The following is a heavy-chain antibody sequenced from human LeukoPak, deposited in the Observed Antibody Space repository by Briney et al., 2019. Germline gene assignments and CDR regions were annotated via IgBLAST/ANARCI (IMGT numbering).Heavy chain of an antibody. J-gene: IGHJ6*03. Sequence: SETLSLTCTVSGGSISCHYWGWIRQPPGKGLEWIGYIYYSESTNYNPSLKSRVTISVDTSKNQFSLKLSSVTAADTAVYYCARVGYYYYYMDVWGKGTTVTVSS. CDR1: GGSISCHY. CDR2: IYYSEST. V-gene: IGHV4-59*11. CDR3: ARVGYYYYYMDV.